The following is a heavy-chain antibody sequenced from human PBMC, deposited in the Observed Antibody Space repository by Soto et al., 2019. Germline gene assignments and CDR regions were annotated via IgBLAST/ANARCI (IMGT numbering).Heavy chain of an antibody. Sequence: ASVKVSCKVSGYTLTELSMHWVRQAPGKGLEWMGGFDPEDGETIYAQKFQGRVTMTEDTSTDTAYMELSSLRSEDTAVYHCAISGYCISTSCYVSWFDPWGQGTLVTVSS. V-gene: IGHV1-24*01. CDR3: AISGYCISTSCYVSWFDP. D-gene: IGHD2-2*01. CDR2: FDPEDGET. CDR1: GYTLTELS. J-gene: IGHJ5*02.